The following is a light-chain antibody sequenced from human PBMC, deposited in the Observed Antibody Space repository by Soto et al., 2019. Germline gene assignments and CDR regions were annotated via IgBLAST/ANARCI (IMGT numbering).Light chain of an antibody. CDR2: DAS. J-gene: IGKJ5*01. CDR3: QQRYSWPPIT. CDR1: QSVVRY. V-gene: IGKV3-11*01. Sequence: EIVLTQSPATLSLSPGEGATLSCRASQSVVRYLAWFQQKPGQAPRLLIYDASTRATGLPARFSGSGSGTDFPLTTIIRQPEDFAAYYCQQRYSWPPITFGQGTRLEIK.